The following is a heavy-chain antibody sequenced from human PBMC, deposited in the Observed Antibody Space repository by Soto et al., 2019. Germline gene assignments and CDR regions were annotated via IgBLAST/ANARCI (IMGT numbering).Heavy chain of an antibody. CDR1: RLTFSDVL. Sequence: PGGSLRLPCAPSRLTFSDVLMTWVRQSPGKGLEWVGRIKGKSEGEKAEVAAPVKARFTISRDDSKNTVFLEMNSLKSEDTALYYCAITAMLNRDSSTSFEYWGRGTQVTVSS. CDR2: IKGKSEGEKA. J-gene: IGHJ4*02. V-gene: IGHV3-15*01. D-gene: IGHD5-18*01. CDR3: AITAMLNRDSSTSFEY.